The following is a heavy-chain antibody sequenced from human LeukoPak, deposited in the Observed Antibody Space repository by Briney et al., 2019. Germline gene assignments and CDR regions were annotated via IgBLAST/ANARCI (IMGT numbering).Heavy chain of an antibody. CDR3: AREGRADGGNFYFDY. J-gene: IGHJ4*02. CDR2: IYYSGST. Sequence: PSETLSLTCTVSGGSISSSSYYWGWIRQPPGKGLEWIGSIYYSGSTYYNPSLKSRVTISVDTSKNQFSLKLSSVTAADTAVYYCAREGRADGGNFYFDYWGQGTLVTVSS. CDR1: GGSISSSSYY. D-gene: IGHD4-23*01. V-gene: IGHV4-39*07.